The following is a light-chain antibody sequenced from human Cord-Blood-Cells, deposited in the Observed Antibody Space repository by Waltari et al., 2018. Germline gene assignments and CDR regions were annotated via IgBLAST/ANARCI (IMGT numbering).Light chain of an antibody. V-gene: IGKV1-9*01. CDR1: QGISSY. J-gene: IGKJ4*01. Sequence: DIQLTQSPSFLSASVGDRVTITCRAGQGISSYLAWYQQKPGKDPKLQMYAASTLPSGVPAKFCGSASGTKFSLTISSLQPENFATYFCQQLNSYPLTFGGGTKVEIK. CDR2: AAS. CDR3: QQLNSYPLT.